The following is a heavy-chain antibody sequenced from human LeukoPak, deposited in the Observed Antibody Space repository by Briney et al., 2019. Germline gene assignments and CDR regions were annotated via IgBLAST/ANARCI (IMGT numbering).Heavy chain of an antibody. Sequence: GRSLRLSCAASGFTFSSYAMHWVRQAPGKGLEWVAVISYDGSNKYYADSVKGRFTISRDNSKNTLYLQINSLRAEDTAVYYCARGRGVVISAFDIWGQGTMVTVSS. CDR1: GFTFSSYA. D-gene: IGHD3-22*01. J-gene: IGHJ3*02. CDR2: ISYDGSNK. V-gene: IGHV3-30*04. CDR3: ARGRGVVISAFDI.